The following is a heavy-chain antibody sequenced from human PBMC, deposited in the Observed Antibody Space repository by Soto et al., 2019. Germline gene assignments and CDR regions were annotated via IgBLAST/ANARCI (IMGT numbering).Heavy chain of an antibody. CDR2: INPSGGST. CDR3: ARDRAVVVPAATTFYYYYGMDV. Sequence: QVQLVQSGAEVTKPGASVKVSCKASGYTFTSYYMHWVRQAPGQGLEWMGIINPSGGSTSYAQKLQRRASMTRETSTSTVYMEHSSLRTEDTGVYSCARDRAVVVPAATTFYYYYGMDVWGQGTTVTVSS. CDR1: GYTFTSYY. D-gene: IGHD2-2*01. J-gene: IGHJ6*02. V-gene: IGHV1-46*04.